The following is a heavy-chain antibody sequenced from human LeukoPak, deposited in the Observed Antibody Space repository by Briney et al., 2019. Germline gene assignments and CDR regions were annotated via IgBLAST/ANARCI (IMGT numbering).Heavy chain of an antibody. J-gene: IGHJ4*02. D-gene: IGHD1-26*01. CDR3: ARDSSVVRATSRYFDY. CDR2: IIPIFGTA. Sequence: GSSVKVSCKASGCTFSSYAISWVRQAPGQGLEWMGGIIPIFGTANYAQKFQGRVTITTDESTSTAYMELSSLRSEDTAVYYCARDSSVVRATSRYFDYWGQGTLVTVSS. V-gene: IGHV1-69*05. CDR1: GCTFSSYA.